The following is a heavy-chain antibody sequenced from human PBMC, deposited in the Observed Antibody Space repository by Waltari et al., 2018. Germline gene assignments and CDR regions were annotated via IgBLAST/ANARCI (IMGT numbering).Heavy chain of an antibody. V-gene: IGHV3-48*03. CDR1: GFTFSSYE. CDR3: ARGGGIGEAQDY. D-gene: IGHD3-10*01. J-gene: IGHJ4*02. CDR2: ISDGSSTI. Sequence: EVQLVESGGGLVQPGGSLRLSCAASGFTFSSYEMNWVSQGPGKGLEWVSYISDGSSTIYYADSVKGRFTISRDNAKNSLYLQMNSLRAEDTAVYYCARGGGIGEAQDYWGQGTLVTVSS.